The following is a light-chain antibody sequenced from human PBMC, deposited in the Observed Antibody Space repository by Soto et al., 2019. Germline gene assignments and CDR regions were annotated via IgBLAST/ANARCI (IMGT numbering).Light chain of an antibody. CDR3: QSYASSATDSV. V-gene: IGLV1-40*01. J-gene: IGLJ1*01. Sequence: QSVLTQPPSVSGAPGQRVTISCTGSSSNIGAGYDVHWYQLFPGTAPKLLIYRNNNRPSGVPDRFSASKSGTSASLAISGLQAEDEADYYCQSYASSATDSVFGTGTELTVL. CDR2: RNN. CDR1: SSNIGAGYD.